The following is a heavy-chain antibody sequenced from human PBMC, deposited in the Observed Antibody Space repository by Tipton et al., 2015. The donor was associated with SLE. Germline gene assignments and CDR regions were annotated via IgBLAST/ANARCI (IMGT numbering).Heavy chain of an antibody. CDR2: ISSSSSYI. J-gene: IGHJ4*02. D-gene: IGHD3-3*01. CDR1: GFTFSSYS. CDR3: AREELEWLLYPDY. Sequence: QLVQSGGGVVQPGRSLRLSCAASGFTFSSYSMNWVRQAPGKGLEWVSSISSSSSYIYYADSVKGRFTISRDNAKNSLYLQMNSLRAEDTAVYYCAREELEWLLYPDYWGQGTLVTVSS. V-gene: IGHV3-21*01.